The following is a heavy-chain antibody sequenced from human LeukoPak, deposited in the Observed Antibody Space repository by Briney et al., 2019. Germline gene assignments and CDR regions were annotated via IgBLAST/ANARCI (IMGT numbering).Heavy chain of an antibody. CDR2: ISWNSGSI. CDR3: ARDQGGDYDSSGYPPAEY. V-gene: IGHV3-9*01. J-gene: IGHJ4*02. D-gene: IGHD3-22*01. CDR1: GFTFDDYA. Sequence: GGSLRLSCAASGFTFDDYAMHWVRQAPGKGLEWVSGISWNSGSIGYADSVKGRFTISRDNAKNTLYLQMNSLRAEDTAVYYCARDQGGDYDSSGYPPAEYWGQGTLVTVSS.